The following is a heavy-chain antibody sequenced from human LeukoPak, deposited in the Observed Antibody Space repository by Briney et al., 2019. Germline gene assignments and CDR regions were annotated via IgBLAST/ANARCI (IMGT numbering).Heavy chain of an antibody. V-gene: IGHV4-39*07. D-gene: IGHD4-11*01. J-gene: IGHJ5*02. CDR2: ISYSGST. Sequence: SETLSLTCTVSGGSISSSSNFWGWIRQPPGKGLEWIGSISYSGSTYYNPSLKSRVTISVDTSKNQFSLKLSSVTAADTAVYYCARYRGKTTVSSLDWFDPWGQGTLVTVSS. CDR3: ARYRGKTTVSSLDWFDP. CDR1: GGSISSSSNF.